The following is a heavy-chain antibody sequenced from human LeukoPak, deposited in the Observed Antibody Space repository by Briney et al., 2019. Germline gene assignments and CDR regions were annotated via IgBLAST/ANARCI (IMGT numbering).Heavy chain of an antibody. CDR2: ISGSGGST. Sequence: GGSLRLSCAASGFTFSSYVMSWVRQAPGKGLGCVSAISGSGGSTYFADSVKGRFTISRDNSKNTLYLQMNTLRAEDTAVYYCAKGYDFLTGYYDSWGQGTLVTVSS. CDR3: AKGYDFLTGYYDS. D-gene: IGHD3-9*01. V-gene: IGHV3-23*01. J-gene: IGHJ4*02. CDR1: GFTFSSYV.